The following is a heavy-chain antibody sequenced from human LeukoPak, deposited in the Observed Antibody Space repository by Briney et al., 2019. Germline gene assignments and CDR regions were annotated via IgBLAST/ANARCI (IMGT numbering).Heavy chain of an antibody. CDR2: INPSGGST. J-gene: IGHJ4*02. CDR1: GYIFTSYY. CDR3: ARTQRLQSPSFDY. Sequence: ASVKVSCKASGYIFTSYYMHWVRQAPGQGLEWMGIINPSGGSTSYTQKFQGRVTMTRDTSTNTVYMELSSLRSEDTAVYYCARTQRLQSPSFDYWGQGTLVTVSS. V-gene: IGHV1-46*01. D-gene: IGHD4-11*01.